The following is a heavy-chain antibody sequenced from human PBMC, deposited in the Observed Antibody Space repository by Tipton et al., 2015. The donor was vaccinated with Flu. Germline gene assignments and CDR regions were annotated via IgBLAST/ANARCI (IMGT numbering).Heavy chain of an antibody. D-gene: IGHD5-12*01. J-gene: IGHJ4*02. CDR3: AKGRGYSGYVQSLDH. CDR1: GFAFDDYA. Sequence: SLRLSCAASGFAFDDYAMHWVRQGPGKGLEWVSGISWRSGSIGYADSVKGRFTISRDNAKNALYLQMNGLRPDDTAVYFCAKGRGYSGYVQSLDHWGQGVLVTVSS. V-gene: IGHV3-9*01. CDR2: ISWRSGSI.